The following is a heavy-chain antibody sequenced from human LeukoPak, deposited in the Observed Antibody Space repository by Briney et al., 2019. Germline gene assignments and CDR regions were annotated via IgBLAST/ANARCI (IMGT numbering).Heavy chain of an antibody. CDR3: AREWDYGGKPDAFDI. J-gene: IGHJ3*02. Sequence: GGSLRLSCAASGFTFSSYSMNWVRQAPGKGLGWVSSISSSSIYIYYADSVKGRFTISRDNAKNSLYLQMNSLRAADTAVYYCAREWDYGGKPDAFDIWGQGTMVTVSS. V-gene: IGHV3-21*01. D-gene: IGHD4-23*01. CDR1: GFTFSSYS. CDR2: ISSSSIYI.